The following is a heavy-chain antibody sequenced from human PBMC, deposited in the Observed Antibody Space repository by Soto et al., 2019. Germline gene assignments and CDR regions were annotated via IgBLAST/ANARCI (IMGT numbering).Heavy chain of an antibody. V-gene: IGHV3-30-3*01. CDR2: ISYDGSNK. CDR1: GFTFSSYA. J-gene: IGHJ4*01. CDR3: ARAAIVVVISYYFDY. Sequence: GGSLRLSCAASGFTFSSYAMHWVRQAPGKGLEWVAVISYDGSNKYYADSVKGRFTISRDNSKNTLYLQMNSLRAEDTAVYYCARAAIVVVISYYFDYCGHGTLVTVSP. D-gene: IGHD3-22*01.